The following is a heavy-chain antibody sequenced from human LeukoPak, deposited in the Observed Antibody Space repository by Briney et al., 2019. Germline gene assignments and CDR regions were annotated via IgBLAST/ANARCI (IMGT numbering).Heavy chain of an antibody. Sequence: GGSLRLSCAASGFTFSSYRMNWVRQAPGKGLEWVSSISSSSSYIYYADSVKGRFTISRDNAKNSLYLQMNSLRAEDTAVYYCARGSWSWDYYYGMDVWGQGTTVTVSS. D-gene: IGHD1-26*01. CDR3: ARGSWSWDYYYGMDV. V-gene: IGHV3-21*01. CDR1: GFTFSSYR. J-gene: IGHJ6*02. CDR2: ISSSSSYI.